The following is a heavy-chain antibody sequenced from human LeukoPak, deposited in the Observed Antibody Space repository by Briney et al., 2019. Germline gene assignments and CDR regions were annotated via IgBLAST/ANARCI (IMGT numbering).Heavy chain of an antibody. J-gene: IGHJ6*02. Sequence: GGSLRLSCAASGFDFSSYWMSWVRQAPGKGPEWVANIKYDEIEKYHVDSVKGRFTISRDNAKNTLYLQMNSLRVEDTAVYYCARDYGRSRDYGMDVWGPGTTVTVSS. CDR1: GFDFSSYW. V-gene: IGHV3-7*01. CDR2: IKYDEIEK. CDR3: ARDYGRSRDYGMDV. D-gene: IGHD3-10*01.